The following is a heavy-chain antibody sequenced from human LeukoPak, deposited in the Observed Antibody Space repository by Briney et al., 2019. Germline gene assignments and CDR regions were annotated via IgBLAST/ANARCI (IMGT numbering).Heavy chain of an antibody. D-gene: IGHD2-2*02. V-gene: IGHV1-69*02. CDR2: IIPILGIA. CDR3: ARGRHCSSTSCYNYYYYGMDV. Sequence: ASVKLSCNASGCSFTSYTISWVRQGPGQGLEWMGRIIPILGIANYAQKFQGRVTITADESTSTAYMVLSSLRSEDTAVYYCARGRHCSSTSCYNYYYYGMDVWGQGTTVTVSS. J-gene: IGHJ6*02. CDR1: GCSFTSYT.